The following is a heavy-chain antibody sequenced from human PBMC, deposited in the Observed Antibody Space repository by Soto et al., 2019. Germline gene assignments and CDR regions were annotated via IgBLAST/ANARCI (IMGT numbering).Heavy chain of an antibody. CDR2: INAGNGDT. Sequence: ASAKVSCKAFGYTFTSYPMHWVRQAPGQRLEWMGWINAGNGDTKYSQKFQGRVAITRDTSAITAYMELSSLRSEDTAVYYCARDWAHYDSSGPGDYWGQGTLVTVSS. D-gene: IGHD3-22*01. J-gene: IGHJ4*02. CDR3: ARDWAHYDSSGPGDY. CDR1: GYTFTSYP. V-gene: IGHV1-3*01.